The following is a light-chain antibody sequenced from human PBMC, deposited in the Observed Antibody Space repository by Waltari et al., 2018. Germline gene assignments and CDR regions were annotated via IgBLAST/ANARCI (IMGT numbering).Light chain of an antibody. CDR1: RSNLGSNY. Sequence: QSVLTQPPSASATPGQRVTISCSGSRSNLGSNYLYWYQQLPGTAPKLLISRNNERPSRVPDRFSASKYGTSASLVISGLRSEDEAVYYCASWDDSHYVFGPGTTVTVL. V-gene: IGLV1-47*01. CDR3: ASWDDSHYV. CDR2: RNN. J-gene: IGLJ1*01.